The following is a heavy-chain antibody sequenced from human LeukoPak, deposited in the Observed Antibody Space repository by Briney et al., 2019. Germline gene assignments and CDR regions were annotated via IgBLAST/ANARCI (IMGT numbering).Heavy chain of an antibody. CDR2: INHSGST. Sequence: PSETLSLTCAVYGGSFSGYYWSWIRQPPGKGLEWIGEINHSGSTNYNPSLKSRVTISVDTSKNQFSLKLSSVTAADTAVYYCARGRGRVFTYFDYWGQGTLVTVSS. D-gene: IGHD3-10*02. J-gene: IGHJ4*02. CDR1: GGSFSGYY. CDR3: ARGRGRVFTYFDY. V-gene: IGHV4-34*01.